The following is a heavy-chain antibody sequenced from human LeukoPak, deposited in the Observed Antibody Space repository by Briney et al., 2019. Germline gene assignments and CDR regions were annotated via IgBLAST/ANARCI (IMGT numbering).Heavy chain of an antibody. CDR2: IASDGSST. CDR3: AKEEVRADFDY. CDR1: GFTFSSYW. Sequence: GGSLRLSCAASGFTFSSYWMNWVRQAPGKGLVWVSRIASDGSSTTYADSVKGRFTISRDNSKNTLYLQMNSLRAEDTAVYYCAKEEVRADFDYWGQGTLVTVSS. J-gene: IGHJ4*02. V-gene: IGHV3-74*01. D-gene: IGHD3-10*01.